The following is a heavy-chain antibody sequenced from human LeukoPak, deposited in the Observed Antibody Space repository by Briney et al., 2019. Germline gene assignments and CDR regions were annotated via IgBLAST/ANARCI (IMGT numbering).Heavy chain of an antibody. CDR2: IFPSGGEI. J-gene: IGHJ4*02. V-gene: IGHV3-23*01. Sequence: GGSLRLSCAASGFTFSTFAMIWVRQLPGKGLEWVSSIFPSGGEIHYADSVRGRFTISRDNSKSTLSLQMNSLRAEDTAIYYCATYRQVLLPFESWGQGTLVTVSS. D-gene: IGHD2-8*02. CDR3: ATYRQVLLPFES. CDR1: GFTFSTFA.